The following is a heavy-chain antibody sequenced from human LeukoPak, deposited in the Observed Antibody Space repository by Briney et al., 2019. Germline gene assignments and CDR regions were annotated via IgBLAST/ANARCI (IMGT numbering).Heavy chain of an antibody. D-gene: IGHD2-15*01. V-gene: IGHV3-11*04. CDR2: ISNTGSTM. J-gene: IGHJ4*02. CDR1: RFTFSDYY. CDR3: ARVYRSGGSIDY. Sequence: GGSLRLSCATSRFTFSDYYMTWIRQAPGKGLEWVSYISNTGSTMYYADSVKGRFTISRDNAKNSLYLQMNSLRAEDTAVYYCARVYRSGGSIDYWGQGTLVTVSS.